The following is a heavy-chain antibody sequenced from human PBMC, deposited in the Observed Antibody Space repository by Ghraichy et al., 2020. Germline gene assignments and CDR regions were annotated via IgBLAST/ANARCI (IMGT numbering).Heavy chain of an antibody. D-gene: IGHD2-15*01. CDR1: GFTFSNCD. Sequence: GRSLRLSCAASGFTFSNCDMHWVRQVTGKGLQWVSGIGIAGDPHYLDSVKGRFTISRENAKNSMYLQMNSLRAGDSAVYFCVRQCTELRDKLYYYYGMDVWGQGTTVTVSS. V-gene: IGHV3-13*05. CDR3: VRQCTELRDKLYYYYGMDV. CDR2: IGIAGDP. J-gene: IGHJ6*02.